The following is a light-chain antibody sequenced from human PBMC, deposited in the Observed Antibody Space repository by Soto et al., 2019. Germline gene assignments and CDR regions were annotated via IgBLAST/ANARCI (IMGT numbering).Light chain of an antibody. CDR2: DTS. J-gene: IGKJ1*01. Sequence: ENVLTQSPGTLSLSPGERATLSCRASQSISSNYVAWYQQKPGQAPRLLIYDTSSKATGIPKRFSGSEYWTDFTLTISRLEPEDCAVFYCQQYGDSPTFGQGTKVVIK. V-gene: IGKV3-20*01. CDR3: QQYGDSPT. CDR1: QSISSNY.